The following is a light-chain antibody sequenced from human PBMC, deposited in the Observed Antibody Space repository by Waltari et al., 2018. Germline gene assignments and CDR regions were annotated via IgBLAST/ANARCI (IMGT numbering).Light chain of an antibody. CDR1: LFPKKF. CDR2: EDT. CDR3: YSTDIFRSERGV. V-gene: IGLV3-10*01. Sequence: SYELTQPPSVSVSPGQTATITCSGALFPKKFTYWFHQKSGQAPVLAIYEDTKRLSAIPERFSGSSSGTTAALTITGAQVEDEADYYCYSTDIFRSERGVFGGGTKLLVL. J-gene: IGLJ2*01.